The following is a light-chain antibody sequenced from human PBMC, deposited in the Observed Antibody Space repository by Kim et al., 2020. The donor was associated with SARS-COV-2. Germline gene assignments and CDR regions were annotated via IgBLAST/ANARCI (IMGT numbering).Light chain of an antibody. J-gene: IGKJ2*01. Sequence: LTPGQVCHRSSRASEVGTSGNLARYQQKPSQPPRLLIYGASSRATGIPDRFSGGGSGTDFTLTISRLEPEDFAVYHCQQYADLPYTFGQGTKLEI. V-gene: IGKV3-20*01. CDR3: QQYADLPYT. CDR1: EVGTSGN. CDR2: GAS.